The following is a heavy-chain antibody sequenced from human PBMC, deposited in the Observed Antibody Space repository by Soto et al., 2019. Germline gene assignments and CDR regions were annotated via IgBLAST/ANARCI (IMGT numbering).Heavy chain of an antibody. V-gene: IGHV3-66*01. CDR3: ARDSWSQY. D-gene: IGHD2-15*01. Sequence: GGSMRLSCAASGLYVSSNYMNWVRQAPGKGLEWVSIIHNGGETYYADSVKDRFTVSRDNSKNTVFLQMNSLRVEDTAVYYCARDSWSQYWGQGTLVTVSS. CDR2: IHNGGET. J-gene: IGHJ1*01. CDR1: GLYVSSNY.